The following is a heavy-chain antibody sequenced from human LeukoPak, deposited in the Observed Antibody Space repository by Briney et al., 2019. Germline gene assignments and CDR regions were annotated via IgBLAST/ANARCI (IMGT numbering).Heavy chain of an antibody. J-gene: IGHJ5*02. CDR2: MNPNSGNT. CDR3: ARDYGTNSGWFDP. CDR1: GGTFSSYA. V-gene: IGHV1-8*03. D-gene: IGHD4/OR15-4a*01. Sequence: EASVKVSCKASGGTFSSYAISWVRQATGQGLEWLGWMNPNSGNTGYAQKFQGRVTITRDTSISTAYMELSSLRSEDTAVYYCARDYGTNSGWFDPWGQGTLVTVSS.